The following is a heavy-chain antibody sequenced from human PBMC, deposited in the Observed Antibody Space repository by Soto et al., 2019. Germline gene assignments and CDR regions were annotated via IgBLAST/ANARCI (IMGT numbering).Heavy chain of an antibody. Sequence: EVQLLESGGGLVQPGGSLRLSCAASGFTFSSYAMSWVRQAPGKGLEWVSAISGSGGSTYYADSVKGRFTISRDNSKNTLYLQMDSLRAEDTAVYYCAKALYTSGWNARYGMDVWGQGTTVTVSS. V-gene: IGHV3-23*01. J-gene: IGHJ6*02. CDR2: ISGSGGST. D-gene: IGHD6-19*01. CDR1: GFTFSSYA. CDR3: AKALYTSGWNARYGMDV.